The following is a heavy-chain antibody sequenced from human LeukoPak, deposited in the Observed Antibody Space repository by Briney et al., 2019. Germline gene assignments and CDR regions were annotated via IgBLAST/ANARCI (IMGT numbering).Heavy chain of an antibody. CDR1: GFTFSTYS. CDR2: ISSSSYT. D-gene: IGHD6-19*01. J-gene: IGHJ4*02. CDR3: ARDYEGYSSGQLIDY. Sequence: GGSLRLSCEASGFTFSTYSMNWVRQAPGKGLEWVSSISSSSYTYYADSVKGRFIISRDNAKNSLYLQMNSLRGEDTAVYYCARDYEGYSSGQLIDYWGQGTLVTVSS. V-gene: IGHV3-21*01.